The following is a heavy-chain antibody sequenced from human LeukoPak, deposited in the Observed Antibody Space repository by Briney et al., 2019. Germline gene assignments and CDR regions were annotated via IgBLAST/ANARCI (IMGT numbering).Heavy chain of an antibody. Sequence: ASVKVSCKVSGYTLTELSMHWVRQAPGKGLEWMGGFDPEDGETIYAQKFQGRVTITTDESTSTAYMELSSLRSEDTAVYYCARALSYCGGDCYSLDYWGQGTLVTVSS. D-gene: IGHD2-21*01. V-gene: IGHV1-24*01. J-gene: IGHJ4*02. CDR2: FDPEDGET. CDR3: ARALSYCGGDCYSLDY. CDR1: GYTLTELS.